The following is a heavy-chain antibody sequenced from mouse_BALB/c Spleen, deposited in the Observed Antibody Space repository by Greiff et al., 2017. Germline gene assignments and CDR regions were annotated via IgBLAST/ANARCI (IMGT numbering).Heavy chain of an antibody. D-gene: IGHD2-1*01. CDR3: ARYDYGNYYWYFDV. Sequence: EVQRVESGPSLVKPSQTLSLTCSVTGDSITSGYWNWIRKFPGNKLEYMGYISYSGSTYYNPSLKSRISITRDTSKNQYYLQLNSVTTEDTATYYCARYDYGNYYWYFDVWGAGTTVTVSS. CDR1: GDSITSGY. V-gene: IGHV3-8*02. CDR2: ISYSGST. J-gene: IGHJ1*01.